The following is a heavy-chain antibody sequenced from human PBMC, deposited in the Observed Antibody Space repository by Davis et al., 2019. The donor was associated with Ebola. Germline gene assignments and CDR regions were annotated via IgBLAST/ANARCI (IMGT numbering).Heavy chain of an antibody. D-gene: IGHD3-10*01. J-gene: IGHJ6*02. CDR1: GGSISSYY. CDR3: ARHYYGSGSYYYYYYGMDV. Sequence: PGGSLRLSCTVSGGSISSYYWSWIRQPPGKGLEWIGYIYYSGSTNYNPSLKSRVTISVGTSKNQFSLKLSSVTAADTAVYYCARHYYGSGSYYYYYYGMDVWGQGTTVTVSS. V-gene: IGHV4-59*08. CDR2: IYYSGST.